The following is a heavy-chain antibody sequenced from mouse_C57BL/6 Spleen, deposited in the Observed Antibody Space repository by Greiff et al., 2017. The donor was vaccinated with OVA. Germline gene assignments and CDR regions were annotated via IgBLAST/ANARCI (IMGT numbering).Heavy chain of an antibody. J-gene: IGHJ4*01. CDR2: ISYSGST. V-gene: IGHV3-8*01. Sequence: EVQLQQSGPGLAKPSPTLSLTCSVTGYSITSDYWNWIRKFPGNKLEYMGYISYSGSTYYNPSLKSRISITRDTPKNQYYLQLNSVTTEDTATYYCARSLDDYGRRGAMDYWGQGTSVTVSS. D-gene: IGHD1-1*01. CDR1: GYSITSDY. CDR3: ARSLDDYGRRGAMDY.